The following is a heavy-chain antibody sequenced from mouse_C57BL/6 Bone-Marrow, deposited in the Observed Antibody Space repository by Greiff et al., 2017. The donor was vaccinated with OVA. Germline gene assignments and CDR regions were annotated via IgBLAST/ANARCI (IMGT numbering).Heavy chain of an antibody. CDR2: INPSSGYT. CDR3: ARSSITTVVAHFDY. V-gene: IGHV1-7*01. Sequence: VMLVESGAELAKPGASVKLSCKASGYTFTSYWMHWVKQRPGQGLEWIGYINPSSGYTKYNQKFKDKATLTADKYASTAYMQLSSLTYEDSAVYYCARSSITTVVAHFDYWGQGTTLTVSS. J-gene: IGHJ2*01. D-gene: IGHD1-1*01. CDR1: GYTFTSYW.